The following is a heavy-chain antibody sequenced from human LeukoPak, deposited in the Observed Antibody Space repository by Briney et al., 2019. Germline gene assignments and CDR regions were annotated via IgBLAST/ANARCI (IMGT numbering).Heavy chain of an antibody. J-gene: IGHJ4*02. CDR1: GFTFSSYA. D-gene: IGHD3-10*01. CDR2: ISGSGGST. V-gene: IGHV3-23*01. CDR3: AKDYIRGGQERVPDIDY. Sequence: PGGSLRLSCAASGFTFSSYAMSWVRQAPGKGLEWVSAISGSGGSTYYADSVKGRFTISTDNSKNTLYLQMNSLRAEDTAVYYCAKDYIRGGQERVPDIDYWGQGTLVTVSS.